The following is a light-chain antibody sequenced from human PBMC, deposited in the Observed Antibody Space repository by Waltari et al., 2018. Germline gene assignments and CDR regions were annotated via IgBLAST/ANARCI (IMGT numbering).Light chain of an antibody. CDR1: RNDIGSYTY. V-gene: IGLV2-11*01. CDR2: DVS. Sequence: QSALTQPRSVSGSPGQSVTISCTGTRNDIGSYTYVSWYQHHPGKAPKFIIFDVSKRPSGIPYRFSCSKSGKTASLTISGLQSDDEADYYCCSYAGSYTWVFGGGTKLTVL. J-gene: IGLJ3*02. CDR3: CSYAGSYTWV.